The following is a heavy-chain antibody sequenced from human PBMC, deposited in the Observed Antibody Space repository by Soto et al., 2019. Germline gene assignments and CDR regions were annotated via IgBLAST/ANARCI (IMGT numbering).Heavy chain of an antibody. D-gene: IGHD2-2*01. CDR2: IYWDDDK. CDR3: ARAKYCSSTSCSDY. J-gene: IGHJ4*02. V-gene: IGHV2-5*02. Sequence: GLDLEWLALIYWDDDKRYSPSLKSRLTITKDTSKNQVVLTMTNMDPVDTATYYCARAKYCSSTSCSDYWGQGTLVTVSS.